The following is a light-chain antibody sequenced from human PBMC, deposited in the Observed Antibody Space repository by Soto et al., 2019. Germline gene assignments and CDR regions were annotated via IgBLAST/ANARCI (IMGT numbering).Light chain of an antibody. Sequence: DIAMTQIPLSLSVTPGQPAAISCRSSQSLFNPDGQTYLHWFLQKPGQPPQLLITGVSTRFSGVADRFIGSGSGTDFTLKISRVEAEDVGVYFCMQNRQIPYSFGQGTKLEIK. V-gene: IGKV2D-29*01. CDR1: QSLFNPDGQTY. J-gene: IGKJ2*01. CDR3: MQNRQIPYS. CDR2: GVS.